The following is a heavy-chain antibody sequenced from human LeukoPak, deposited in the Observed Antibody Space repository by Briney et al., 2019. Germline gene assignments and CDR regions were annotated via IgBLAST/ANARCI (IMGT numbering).Heavy chain of an antibody. CDR1: GGSFSGYY. CDR2: INHSGST. D-gene: IGHD3-10*01. V-gene: IGHV4-34*01. Sequence: SETLSLTCAVHGGSFSGYYWSWIRQPPGKGLEWIGEINHSGSTNYNPSLKSRVTISVDTSKNQFSLKLSSVTAADTAVYYCARGARLWFGELLQPRYYYGMDVWGQGTTVTVSS. J-gene: IGHJ6*02. CDR3: ARGARLWFGELLQPRYYYGMDV.